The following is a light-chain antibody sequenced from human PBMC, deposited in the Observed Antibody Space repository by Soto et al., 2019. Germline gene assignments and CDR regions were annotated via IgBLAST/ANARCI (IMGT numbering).Light chain of an antibody. CDR2: GAS. V-gene: IGKV3-20*01. Sequence: LTLTAGPLSLAPGDRATLSCRASQRVGSNYLAWYQQKSGQPPRLLIHGASSRATCVTDRLSGSGSGTDCSLSISRLALGDVAVYYCQQYGSTPWTFGEGTKVDIK. CDR1: QRVGSNY. J-gene: IGKJ1*01. CDR3: QQYGSTPWT.